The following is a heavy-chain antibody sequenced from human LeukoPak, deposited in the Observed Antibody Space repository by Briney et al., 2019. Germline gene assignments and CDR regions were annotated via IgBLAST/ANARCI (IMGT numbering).Heavy chain of an antibody. D-gene: IGHD6-19*01. J-gene: IGHJ4*02. CDR2: IYSGGST. V-gene: IGHV3-66*02. Sequence: GGSLRLSCAASGFTVSSNYMSWVRQAPGKGLEWVSVIYSGGSTYYADSVKGRFTISRDNPKNTLYLQMNSLRAEDTAVYYCASEAVAAPGYWGQGTLVTVSS. CDR1: GFTVSSNY. CDR3: ASEAVAAPGY.